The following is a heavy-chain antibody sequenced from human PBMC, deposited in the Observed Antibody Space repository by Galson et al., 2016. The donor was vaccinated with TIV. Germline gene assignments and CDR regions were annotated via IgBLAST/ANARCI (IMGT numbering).Heavy chain of an antibody. V-gene: IGHV3-66*02. CDR2: ISDGGNT. J-gene: IGHJ6*02. Sequence: SLRLSCAASGLSVSINYMTWVRRAPGKGLEWVSLISDGGNTYYPDSVKGRFTISRDNSKNTLYLQMNSLRVEDTAVYYCARDRILDATYYYYYYGMDVWGQGTAVTVSS. D-gene: IGHD1-1*01. CDR3: ARDRILDATYYYYYYGMDV. CDR1: GLSVSINY.